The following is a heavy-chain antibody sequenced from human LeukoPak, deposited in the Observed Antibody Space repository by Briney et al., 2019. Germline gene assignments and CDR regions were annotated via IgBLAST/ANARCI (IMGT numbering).Heavy chain of an antibody. V-gene: IGHV3-64D*09. D-gene: IGHD5-24*01. Sequence: GGSLRLSCSASGFTFSNYAMHWVRQAPGKGLQYVSSISSSGGGTYYTDSVKGRFTISRDNTKNTLFLEMRSLRPEDTAVYYCVKRVEDGYSYDYWGQGTLVTVSS. CDR3: VKRVEDGYSYDY. CDR2: ISSSGGGT. J-gene: IGHJ4*02. CDR1: GFTFSNYA.